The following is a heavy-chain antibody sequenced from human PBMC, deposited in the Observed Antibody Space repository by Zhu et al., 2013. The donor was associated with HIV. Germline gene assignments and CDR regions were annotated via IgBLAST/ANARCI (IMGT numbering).Heavy chain of an antibody. CDR3: ARDLRFGDRKDGDWFDP. J-gene: IGHJ5*02. D-gene: IGHD3-16*01. CDR2: INPKTGDT. CDR1: GYNFTDYY. V-gene: IGHV1-2*02. Sequence: QVQLVQSGVEVKKPGASVKVSCKTSGYNFTDYYIHWVRQAPGQGLEWLGWINPKTGDTHYVEKYQDRLTMTRETSIRTAHMDLSRLRSDDTAIYFCARDLRFGDRKDGDWFDPWGQGTWSPSRQ.